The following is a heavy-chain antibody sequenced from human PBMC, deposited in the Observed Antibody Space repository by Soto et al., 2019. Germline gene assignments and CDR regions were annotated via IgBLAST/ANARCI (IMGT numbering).Heavy chain of an antibody. D-gene: IGHD5-18*01. J-gene: IGHJ6*02. V-gene: IGHV5-51*01. CDR2: IYPGDSDT. Sequence: GESLKISCKGSGYRFTSYWIGWVRQMPGKGLEWMGIIYPGDSDTRYSPSFQGQVTISADKSISTAYLQWSSLKASDTAMYYCARRDTAMVRDYYYYGMDVWGQGTTVTVSS. CDR1: GYRFTSYW. CDR3: ARRDTAMVRDYYYYGMDV.